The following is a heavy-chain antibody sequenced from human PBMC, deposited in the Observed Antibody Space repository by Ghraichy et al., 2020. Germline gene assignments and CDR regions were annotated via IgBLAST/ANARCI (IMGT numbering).Heavy chain of an antibody. D-gene: IGHD3-3*01. CDR1: GVSIDSHY. J-gene: IGHJ4*02. CDR2: IYYTGSS. Sequence: SETLSLTCSVSGVSIDSHYWSWIRQPPGEGLEWIGYIYYTGSSNYRPSLRSRATISIDTSKSQFALRLNSVTAADTAVYYCARAVSAWYFDSWGQGTLVTVSS. CDR3: ARAVSAWYFDS. V-gene: IGHV4-59*11.